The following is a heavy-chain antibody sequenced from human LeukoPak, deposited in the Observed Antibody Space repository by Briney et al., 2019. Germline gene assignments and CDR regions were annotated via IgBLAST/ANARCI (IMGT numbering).Heavy chain of an antibody. J-gene: IGHJ4*02. CDR1: GGSISSYY. CDR3: ARGVVVVAATSYYFDY. CDR2: IYYSGST. V-gene: IGHV4-59*01. Sequence: SETLSLTCTVSGGSISSYYWSWIRQPPGKGLEWIGYIYYSGSTNYNPSLKSRVTISVDTSKNQFSLKLSSVTAADTAVYYCARGVVVVAATSYYFDYWGQGTLVTVSS. D-gene: IGHD2-15*01.